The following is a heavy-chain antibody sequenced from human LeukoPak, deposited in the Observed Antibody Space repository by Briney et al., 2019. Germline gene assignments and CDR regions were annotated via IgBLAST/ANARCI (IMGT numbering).Heavy chain of an antibody. V-gene: IGHV1-69*05. CDR2: IIPIFGTA. Sequence: ASVKVSCKASGGTFSSYAISWVRQAPGQGLEWMGGIIPIFGTANYAQKFQGRVTITTDESTSTAYMELSSLRSEDTAVYYCARGPSGVCSGGSCYSSKGYYHYYYMDVWGKGTTVTVSS. J-gene: IGHJ6*03. CDR1: GGTFSSYA. D-gene: IGHD2-15*01. CDR3: ARGPSGVCSGGSCYSSKGYYHYYYMDV.